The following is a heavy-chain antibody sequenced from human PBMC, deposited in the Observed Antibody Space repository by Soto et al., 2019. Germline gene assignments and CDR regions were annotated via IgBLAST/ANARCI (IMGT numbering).Heavy chain of an antibody. D-gene: IGHD1-20*01. CDR1: GGSIRSYY. Sequence: QVQLQESGPGLVKPSEPLSLTCTVSGGSIRSYYWSWIRQPPGKGLEWIGHMFYSGSAKYNPSLKRRVTKSVDTAKNQVALRLSSVTAADTAIYYCARTDSDITPRAFDYWGQGTLVTVSS. J-gene: IGHJ4*02. CDR3: ARTDSDITPRAFDY. V-gene: IGHV4-59*01. CDR2: MFYSGSA.